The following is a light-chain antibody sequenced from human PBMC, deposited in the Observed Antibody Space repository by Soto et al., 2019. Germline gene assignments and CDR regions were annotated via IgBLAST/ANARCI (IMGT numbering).Light chain of an antibody. CDR2: GNS. CDR1: SSNIGAGFD. V-gene: IGLV1-40*01. Sequence: QSVLTQPPSVSGAPGQRVTISCTGSSSNIGAGFDVHWYQQLPGTAPKLLIYGNSNRPSGVPDRFSGSKSGTSASLAITGLQAEDEADYYCQSYENSLSGYVSGTGTKVTVL. CDR3: QSYENSLSGYV. J-gene: IGLJ1*01.